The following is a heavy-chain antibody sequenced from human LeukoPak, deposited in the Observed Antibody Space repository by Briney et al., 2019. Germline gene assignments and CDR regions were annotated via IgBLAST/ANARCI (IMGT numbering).Heavy chain of an antibody. D-gene: IGHD6-13*01. Sequence: GGSLRLSCAASGFTFSSYSMNWVRQAPGKGLEWVSYISSTNYYTYYADSVKGRFTISRDNAKNSLYLQMNSLRAEDTALYYCARVAAAAVDAFDIWGQGTMVTVSS. J-gene: IGHJ3*02. CDR2: ISSTNYYT. CDR3: ARVAAAAVDAFDI. CDR1: GFTFSSYS. V-gene: IGHV3-21*04.